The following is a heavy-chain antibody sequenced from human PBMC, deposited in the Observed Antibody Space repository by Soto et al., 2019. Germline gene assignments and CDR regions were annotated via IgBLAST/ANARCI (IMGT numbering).Heavy chain of an antibody. Sequence: GGSLRLSCAASGFTFSSYAMSWVRQAPGKGLEWVSAISGSGGSTYYADSVKGRFTISRDNSKNTLYLQMNSLRAEDTAVYYCAKGLKAATNEYYYYYGMDVWGQGTTVTVSS. CDR2: ISGSGGST. V-gene: IGHV3-23*01. CDR3: AKGLKAATNEYYYYYGMDV. D-gene: IGHD6-13*01. J-gene: IGHJ6*02. CDR1: GFTFSSYA.